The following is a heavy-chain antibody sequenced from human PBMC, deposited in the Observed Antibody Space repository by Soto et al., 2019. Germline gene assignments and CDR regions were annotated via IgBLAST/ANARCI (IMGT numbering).Heavy chain of an antibody. V-gene: IGHV4-31*03. CDR2: IYYSGNT. D-gene: IGHD4-17*01. CDR1: GASINGGGYY. Sequence: QVQLQESGPGLVKPSQTLSLTCTVSGASINGGGYYWSWLRQHPGKGLEWIGSIYYSGNTYYSPSLKSRVTISVDTSKNHFSLRLTSVTAADTAVYYCARDPSYGDYSYYGMDVWGQGTTVTVSS. CDR3: ARDPSYGDYSYYGMDV. J-gene: IGHJ6*02.